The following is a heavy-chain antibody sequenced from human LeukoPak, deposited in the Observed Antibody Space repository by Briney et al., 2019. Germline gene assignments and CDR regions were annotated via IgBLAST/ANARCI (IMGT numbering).Heavy chain of an antibody. Sequence: KASETLSLTCAVYGGSFSGYYWSWIRQPPGKGLEWIGEINHSRSTKYNPSLKSRVTISVDTSKNQFSLKLSSVTAADTAVYYCARTNWFDPWGQGTLVTVSS. CDR1: GGSFSGYY. J-gene: IGHJ5*02. CDR2: INHSRST. V-gene: IGHV4-34*01. CDR3: ARTNWFDP.